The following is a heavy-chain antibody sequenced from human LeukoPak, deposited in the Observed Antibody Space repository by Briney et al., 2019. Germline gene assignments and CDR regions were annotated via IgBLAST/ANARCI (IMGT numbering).Heavy chain of an antibody. J-gene: IGHJ4*02. Sequence: GGSLRLSCAASGFTFSTYAMSWVRQAPRKGLEWVSVISSSGVSTYYADSVKGRFTISRDNSKNTLYLQMNSLRAEDTAVYYCARGYCSSSSCREFDYWGQGTLVTVSS. CDR1: GFTFSTYA. CDR3: ARGYCSSSSCREFDY. CDR2: ISSSGVST. V-gene: IGHV3-23*01. D-gene: IGHD2-2*01.